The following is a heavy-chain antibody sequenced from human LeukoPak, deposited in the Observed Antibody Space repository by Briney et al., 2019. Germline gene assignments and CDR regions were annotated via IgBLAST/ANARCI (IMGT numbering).Heavy chain of an antibody. J-gene: IGHJ6*03. Sequence: ASVKVSCKASGGTFSSYAISWVRQAPGQGLEWMGGIIPIFGTANYAQKFQGGVTITADESTSTAYMELSSLRSEDTAVYYCARVRITMVRGVIRKYYYYMDVWGKGTTVTISS. CDR2: IIPIFGTA. D-gene: IGHD3-10*01. CDR1: GGTFSSYA. V-gene: IGHV1-69*13. CDR3: ARVRITMVRGVIRKYYYYMDV.